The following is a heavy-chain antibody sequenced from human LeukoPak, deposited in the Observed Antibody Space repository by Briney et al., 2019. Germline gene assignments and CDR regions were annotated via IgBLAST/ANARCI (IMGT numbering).Heavy chain of an antibody. CDR1: GFTFSSYE. D-gene: IGHD3-22*01. V-gene: IGHV3-20*04. CDR3: ARDNRDYDSSGYLASSALDI. CDR2: INWNGGST. Sequence: PGGSLRLSCAASGFTFSSYEINWVRQAPGKGLEWVSGINWNGGSTGYADSVKGRFTISRDNAKNSLYLQMNSLRAEDTALYYCARDNRDYDSSGYLASSALDIWGQGTMVTVSS. J-gene: IGHJ3*02.